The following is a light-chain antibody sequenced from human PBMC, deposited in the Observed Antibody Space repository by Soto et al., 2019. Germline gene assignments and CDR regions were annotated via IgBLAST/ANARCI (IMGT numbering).Light chain of an antibody. CDR1: SXDVGEYNL. J-gene: IGLJ1*01. Sequence: QPVLTQPASVSGSPGQSITISCAGTSXDVGEYNLVSWYQQHPGEAPKVLIYEVTKRPSGLSSRFAGSKSGNTASLTISGLQAEDEADYYCCSYAGDSAFVFGTGTKVTVL. CDR2: EVT. V-gene: IGLV2-23*02. CDR3: CSYAGDSAFV.